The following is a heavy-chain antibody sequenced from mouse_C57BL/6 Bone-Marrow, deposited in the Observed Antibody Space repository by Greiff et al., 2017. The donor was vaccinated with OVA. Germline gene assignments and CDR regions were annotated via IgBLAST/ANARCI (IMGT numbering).Heavy chain of an antibody. CDR2: IDPENGDT. J-gene: IGHJ2*01. V-gene: IGHV14-4*01. Sequence: VQLQQSGAELVGPGASVKLACAASGFNIKDDYMHWVKQRPEQGLEWIGWIDPENGDTEYASKFQGKATITADTSSNTTYLQLSSLTSEDTAVYYCTVLLWLRRWGQGTTLTVSS. CDR1: GFNIKDDY. D-gene: IGHD2-2*01. CDR3: TVLLWLRR.